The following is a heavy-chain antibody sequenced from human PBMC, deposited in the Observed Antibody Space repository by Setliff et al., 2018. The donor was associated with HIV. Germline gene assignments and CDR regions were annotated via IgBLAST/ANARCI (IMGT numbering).Heavy chain of an antibody. V-gene: IGHV1-46*01. CDR2: INPTGGST. D-gene: IGHD3-10*01. CDR3: AREFTTVRGVTITKYFDL. Sequence: GASVKVSCKASGYTFTSQYLHWVRQAPGQGLEWMGVINPTGGSTTYAQNFQGRVTMTRDTSTSTVYMEVSSLRSEDTAVYYCAREFTTVRGVTITKYFDLWGRGTLVTVSS. J-gene: IGHJ2*01. CDR1: GYTFTSQY.